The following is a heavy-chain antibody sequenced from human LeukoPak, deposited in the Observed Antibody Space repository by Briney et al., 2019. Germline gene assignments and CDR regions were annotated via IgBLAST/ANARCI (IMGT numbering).Heavy chain of an antibody. D-gene: IGHD3-22*01. J-gene: IGHJ3*02. Sequence: PSETLSLTCTVSGGSISSYYWSWIRQPPGKGLEWIGYIYYSGSTNYNPSLKSRVTISVDTSKNQFSLKLSSVTAADTAVYYCARGNIIVLTGDAFDIWGQGTMVTVSS. V-gene: IGHV4-59*01. CDR1: GGSISSYY. CDR3: ARGNIIVLTGDAFDI. CDR2: IYYSGST.